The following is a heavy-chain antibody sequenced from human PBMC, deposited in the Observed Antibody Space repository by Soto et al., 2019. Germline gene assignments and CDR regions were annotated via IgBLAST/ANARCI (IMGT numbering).Heavy chain of an antibody. J-gene: IGHJ6*02. CDR3: ARAPLTAMGIGQYYYYYYGMDV. V-gene: IGHV1-69*06. CDR1: GSTFSSYA. Sequence: SVKVSCKASGSTFSSYAISWVRQAPGQGLEWMGGIIPIFGTANYAQKFQGRVTITADKSTSTAYMELSSLRSEDTAVYYCARAPLTAMGIGQYYYYYYGMDVWGQGTTVNVSS. D-gene: IGHD5-18*01. CDR2: IIPIFGTA.